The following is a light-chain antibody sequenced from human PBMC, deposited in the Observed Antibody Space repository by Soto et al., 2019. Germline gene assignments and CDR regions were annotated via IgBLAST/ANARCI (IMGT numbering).Light chain of an antibody. Sequence: DIQLTQSPSFLSASVGDRVTITCRASQGITTYLTWFQQKPGKAPKLLIYGASTLQSGVPSRFSGSGSGTEFTLTICSLQPEDFATYFCLQLNSFPPTFGQGTKVEI. J-gene: IGKJ1*01. CDR2: GAS. V-gene: IGKV1-9*01. CDR1: QGITTY. CDR3: LQLNSFPPT.